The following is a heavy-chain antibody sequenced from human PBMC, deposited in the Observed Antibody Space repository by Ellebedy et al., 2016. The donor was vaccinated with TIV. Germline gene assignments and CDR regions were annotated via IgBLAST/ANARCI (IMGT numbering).Heavy chain of an antibody. CDR1: GGTFNKYA. V-gene: IGHV1-69*13. J-gene: IGHJ4*02. CDR3: ARAGDEDGYNLLMSRY. Sequence: ASVKVSCKASGGTFNKYAFTWVRQAPGQGLAWIGGLIPIFHTAHYAKKFQGRVTIPADEFNSAAYMEVTTLRSDDTAVYYCARAGDEDGYNLLMSRYWGQGTLLTVSS. CDR2: LIPIFHTA. D-gene: IGHD5-24*01.